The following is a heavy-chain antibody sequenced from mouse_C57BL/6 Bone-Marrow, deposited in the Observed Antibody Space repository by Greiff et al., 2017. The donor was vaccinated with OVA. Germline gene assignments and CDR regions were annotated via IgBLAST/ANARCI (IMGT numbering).Heavy chain of an antibody. V-gene: IGHV1-15*01. CDR2: IDPETGGT. CDR1: GYTFTDYE. J-gene: IGHJ1*03. CDR3: TRDYWYFDV. Sequence: VQRVESGAELVRPGASVTLSCKASGYTFTDYEMHWVQQTPVHGLEWIGAIDPETGGTAYNQKFKGKAILTADKSSSTAYMELRSLTSDDSAVYYCTRDYWYFDVWGTGTTVTVSS.